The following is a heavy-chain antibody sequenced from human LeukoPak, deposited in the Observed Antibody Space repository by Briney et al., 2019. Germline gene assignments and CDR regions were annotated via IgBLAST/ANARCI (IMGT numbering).Heavy chain of an antibody. CDR2: INHSGST. CDR3: ARGRCSGGSCPDY. CDR1: GGSFSGYY. D-gene: IGHD2-15*01. J-gene: IGHJ4*02. V-gene: IGHV4-34*01. Sequence: PSETLSLTCAVYGGSFSGYYWSWIRQPPGKGLEWIGEINHSGSTNYNPSLKSRVTISVDTSKNQFSLKLSSVTAADTAVYYCARGRCSGGSCPDYWGQGTLVTVSS.